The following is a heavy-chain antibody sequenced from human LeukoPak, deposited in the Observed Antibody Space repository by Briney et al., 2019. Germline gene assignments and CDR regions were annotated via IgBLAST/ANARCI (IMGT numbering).Heavy chain of an antibody. D-gene: IGHD6-19*01. V-gene: IGHV1-2*02. J-gene: IGHJ5*02. CDR2: INPNSGGT. CDR1: GYTFTGYY. CDR3: ARGRNIAVAGTRWFDP. Sequence: GASVKVSCKASGYTFTGYYMHWVRQAPGQGLEWMGWINPNSGGTNYAQKFQGRVTMTRDTSISTAYMELSRLRSDDTAVYYCARGRNIAVAGTRWFDPWGQGTLVTVSS.